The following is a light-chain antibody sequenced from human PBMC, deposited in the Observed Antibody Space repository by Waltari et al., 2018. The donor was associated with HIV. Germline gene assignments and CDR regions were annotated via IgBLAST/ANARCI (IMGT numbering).Light chain of an antibody. CDR1: KSVTTY. CDR3: RARHSWPPLFT. J-gene: IGKJ3*01. CDR2: DAS. Sequence: EIVLTQSPATLSLSPGEGATLSCRASKSVTTYLAWFQQKPGQPPMLLIFDASSRSTGVPAMFSGSGSGTDFSLTIGSLEPEDFAIYYCRARHSWPPLFTFGPGTKVEMK. V-gene: IGKV3-11*01.